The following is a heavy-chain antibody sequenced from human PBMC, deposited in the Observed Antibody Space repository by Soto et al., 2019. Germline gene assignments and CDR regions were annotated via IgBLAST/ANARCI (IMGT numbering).Heavy chain of an antibody. D-gene: IGHD3-10*01. CDR1: GFTFSSYS. Sequence: GGSLILSCAASGFTFSSYSMNWVRQAPGKGLEWVSSISSSSSYIYYADSVKGRFTISRDNAKNSLYLQMNSLRAEDTAVYYCARVGYGSGSYPDAFDIWGQGTMVTVSS. J-gene: IGHJ3*02. CDR3: ARVGYGSGSYPDAFDI. CDR2: ISSSSSYI. V-gene: IGHV3-21*01.